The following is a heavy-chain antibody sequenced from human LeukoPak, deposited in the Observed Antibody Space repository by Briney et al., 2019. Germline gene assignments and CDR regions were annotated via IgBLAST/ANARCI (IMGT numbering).Heavy chain of an antibody. V-gene: IGHV1-2*02. Sequence: APVKVSCKASGYTFAVYHMHWVRQAPGQGLEWMGWINPNSGGTNYAQKFQGRVTMTSDTSISTAYMELSRLRSDDTAVYYCARGSSSWPYPSDYWGQGTLVTVSS. CDR3: ARGSSSWPYPSDY. CDR2: INPNSGGT. J-gene: IGHJ4*02. CDR1: GYTFAVYH. D-gene: IGHD6-13*01.